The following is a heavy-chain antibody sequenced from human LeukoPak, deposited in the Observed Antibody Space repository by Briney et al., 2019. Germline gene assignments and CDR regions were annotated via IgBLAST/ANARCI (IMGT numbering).Heavy chain of an antibody. CDR3: ARGLGDSSGYGGHDAFDI. CDR1: GYTFTSYG. Sequence: GASVKVSCKASGYTFTSYGISWVRQAPGQGLEWMGIINPSGGSTSYAQKFQGRVTMTRDTSTSTVYMELSSLRSEDTAVYYCARGLGDSSGYGGHDAFDIWGQGTMVTVSS. CDR2: INPSGGST. D-gene: IGHD3-22*01. V-gene: IGHV1-46*01. J-gene: IGHJ3*02.